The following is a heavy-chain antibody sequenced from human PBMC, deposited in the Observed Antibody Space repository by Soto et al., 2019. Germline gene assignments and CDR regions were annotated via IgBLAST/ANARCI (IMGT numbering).Heavy chain of an antibody. D-gene: IGHD2-2*01. V-gene: IGHV1-8*01. CDR1: GYTFTSYD. J-gene: IGHJ5*02. CDR3: ARGLAYQLPLDP. Sequence: QVQLVQSGAEVKKPGASVKVSCKASGYTFTSYDINWVRQATGQGLEWMGWMNPNSGNTGYAQKFQVRVTRTRNTSISTAYMELSSLRSEDTAVYYCARGLAYQLPLDPWGQGTLVTVSS. CDR2: MNPNSGNT.